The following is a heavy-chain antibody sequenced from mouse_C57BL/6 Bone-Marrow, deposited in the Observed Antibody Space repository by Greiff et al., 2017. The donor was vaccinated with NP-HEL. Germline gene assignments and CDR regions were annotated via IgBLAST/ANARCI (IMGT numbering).Heavy chain of an antibody. CDR1: GFTFSSYT. J-gene: IGHJ1*03. CDR2: ISGGGGNT. Sequence: EVQRVESGGGLVKPGGSLKLSCAASGFTFSSYTMSWVRQTPEKRLEWVATISGGGGNTYYPDSVKGRFTISRDNAKNTLYLQMSSLRSEDTALYYCARVFITTVVAPYWYFDVWGTGTTVTVSS. CDR3: ARVFITTVVAPYWYFDV. D-gene: IGHD1-1*01. V-gene: IGHV5-9*01.